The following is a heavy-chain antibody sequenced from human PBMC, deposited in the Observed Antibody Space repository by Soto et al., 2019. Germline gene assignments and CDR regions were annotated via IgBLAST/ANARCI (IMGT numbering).Heavy chain of an antibody. J-gene: IGHJ4*02. V-gene: IGHV1-69*13. CDR2: FLPIFGTA. Sequence: GASVRFSCKASGATFSNYAISWVRQAPGQGLEWMGGFLPIFGTADYAQKFQGRATITADESTSTAYMELSSLRSEDTAVYYCARDRQNYYDSSGYYYAAAYWGQGTLVTVSS. CDR1: GATFSNYA. D-gene: IGHD3-22*01. CDR3: ARDRQNYYDSSGYYYAAAY.